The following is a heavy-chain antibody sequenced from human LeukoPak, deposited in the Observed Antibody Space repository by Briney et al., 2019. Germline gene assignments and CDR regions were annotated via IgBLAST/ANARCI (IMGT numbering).Heavy chain of an antibody. Sequence: RPGGSLRLSCAASGFTFSSYSLNWVRQAPGKGLEWVSYISSTSSTTYYADSVKGRFTISRDNAKNSLYLQMNSLRAEDTAVYYCAREALGAATLDYWGQGTLVTVSS. CDR3: AREALGAATLDY. D-gene: IGHD1-26*01. J-gene: IGHJ4*02. V-gene: IGHV3-48*04. CDR2: ISSTSSTT. CDR1: GFTFSSYS.